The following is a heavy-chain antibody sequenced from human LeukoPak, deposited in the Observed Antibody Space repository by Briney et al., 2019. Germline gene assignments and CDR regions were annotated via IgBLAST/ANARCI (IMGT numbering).Heavy chain of an antibody. CDR1: GGSFSGYY. J-gene: IGHJ6*03. D-gene: IGHD2-15*01. Sequence: PSETLSLTCAVYGGSFSGYYWSWIRQPPGKGLEWIGEINHSGSTNYNPSLKSRVTISVDTSKNQFSLKLSSVTAADTAVYYCARVRRYCSGGSCYRGFYMDVWGKGTTVTVSS. CDR2: INHSGST. V-gene: IGHV4-34*01. CDR3: ARVRRYCSGGSCYRGFYMDV.